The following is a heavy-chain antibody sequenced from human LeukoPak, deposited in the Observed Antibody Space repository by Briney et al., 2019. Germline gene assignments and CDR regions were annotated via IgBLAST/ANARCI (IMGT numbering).Heavy chain of an antibody. CDR1: GFTFSSYG. D-gene: IGHD5-18*01. CDR2: ISYDGSNK. CDR3: AKHTGFDY. J-gene: IGHJ4*02. Sequence: GRSLRLSCAASGFTFSSYGMHWVRQAPGKGLEWVAVISYDGSNKYYADSVKGRFTISRDNSKNTLYLQMNSLRAEDTAVYYCAKHTGFDYWGQGTLVTVSS. V-gene: IGHV3-30*18.